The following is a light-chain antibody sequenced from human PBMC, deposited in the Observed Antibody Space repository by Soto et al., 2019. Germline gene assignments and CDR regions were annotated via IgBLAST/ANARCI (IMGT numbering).Light chain of an antibody. J-gene: IGKJ1*01. CDR3: QQLTDWPPQWT. CDR2: DAS. Sequence: EIVMTQSPATLSVSPGEGATVSCRASQSVSSHLAWYQHKPGQAPRLLFYDASTRATGIPARFSGSGSGTEFTLTISSLQSEDFAVYYCQQLTDWPPQWTFGQGTKVDNK. V-gene: IGKV3-15*01. CDR1: QSVSSH.